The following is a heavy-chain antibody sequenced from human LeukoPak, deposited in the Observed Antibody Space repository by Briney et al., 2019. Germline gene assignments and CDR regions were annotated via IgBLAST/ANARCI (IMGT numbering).Heavy chain of an antibody. Sequence: PSQTLSLTCTVSGGSISSGSYYWGWIRQPAGKGLEWIGRIYTSGSTNYNPSLKTRVTISVDTFKNQFSLTLSSVTAADTAVYYCATLNSGSYYNYYYYYMDVWGKGTTVTVSS. J-gene: IGHJ6*03. CDR1: GGSISSGSYY. V-gene: IGHV4-61*02. CDR2: IYTSGST. D-gene: IGHD1-26*01. CDR3: ATLNSGSYYNYYYYYMDV.